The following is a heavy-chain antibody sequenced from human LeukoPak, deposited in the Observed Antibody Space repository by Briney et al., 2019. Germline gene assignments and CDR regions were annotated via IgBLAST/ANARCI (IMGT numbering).Heavy chain of an antibody. CDR1: GGTFSSYA. CDR3: ARARTMITFGGIRHTFDI. J-gene: IGHJ3*02. V-gene: IGHV1-69*04. CDR2: IIPLLGIT. Sequence: SVKVSCKASGGTFSSYAMNWVRQAPGQGLEWVGRIIPLLGITNHAQKLQGRVTVTADTSTNTAYMELSSLISDDTAVYYCARARTMITFGGIRHTFDIWGQGTLVTVSS. D-gene: IGHD3-16*01.